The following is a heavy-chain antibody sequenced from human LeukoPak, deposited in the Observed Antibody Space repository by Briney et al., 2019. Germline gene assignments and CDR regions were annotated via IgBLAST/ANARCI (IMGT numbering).Heavy chain of an antibody. J-gene: IGHJ6*03. D-gene: IGHD2-15*01. CDR2: ISRSGSTK. CDR1: GFTFSDYN. V-gene: IGHV3-11*01. CDR3: ARVLRYCSGGNCYSGGLGYMDV. Sequence: GGSLRLSCAASGFTFSDYNMRWIRQAPGKGLEWVSSISRSGSTKHYADSVKRRFTISRDNAKNSLFLQMNSLRAEDTAVYYCARVLRYCSGGNCYSGGLGYMDVWGKGTTVTISS.